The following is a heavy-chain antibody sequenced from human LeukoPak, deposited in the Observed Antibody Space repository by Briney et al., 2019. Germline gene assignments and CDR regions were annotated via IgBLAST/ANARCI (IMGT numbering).Heavy chain of an antibody. V-gene: IGHV3-30*02. CDR1: GFTFSSYG. J-gene: IGHJ4*02. CDR2: IRYDGSNR. Sequence: GGSLRLSCSASGFTFSSYGMHWVRPAPGKGLEWVAFIRYDGSNRYYADSVKGRFTISRDNSKNTLYLQMNSLRAEDTAVYYCAKDGHKKRLVGTTTRGHFDYWGQRALVTVSP. CDR3: AKDGHKKRLVGTTTRGHFDY. D-gene: IGHD1-26*01.